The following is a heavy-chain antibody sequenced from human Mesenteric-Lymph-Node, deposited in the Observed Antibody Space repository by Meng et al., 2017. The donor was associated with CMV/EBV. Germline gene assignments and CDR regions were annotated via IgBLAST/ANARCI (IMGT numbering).Heavy chain of an antibody. CDR3: AREKDDSFDP. CDR2: IYSGGST. Sequence: GGSLRLSCAASGFTVSSNYMSWVRQAPGKGLEWVSVIYSGGSTYYADSVKGRFTISRDNAKNSLYLQMNSLRVEDTAVYYCAREKDDSFDPWGQGTLVTVSS. D-gene: IGHD3-3*01. CDR1: GFTVSSNY. V-gene: IGHV3-53*01. J-gene: IGHJ5*02.